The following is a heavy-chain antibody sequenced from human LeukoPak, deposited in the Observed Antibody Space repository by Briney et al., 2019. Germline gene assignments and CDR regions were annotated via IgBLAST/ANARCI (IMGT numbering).Heavy chain of an antibody. CDR2: INSDGSST. D-gene: IGHD4-17*01. J-gene: IGHJ4*02. V-gene: IGHV3-74*01. CDR1: GFTFSSYW. Sequence: GGSLRLSCAASGFTFSSYWMHWVRQAPGKGLVWVSRINSDGSSTSYADSVKGRFTISRDNSKNTLFLQIDGLRAEDTAIYYCAKDRDDYGDFAFDYWGQGTLVTVSS. CDR3: AKDRDDYGDFAFDY.